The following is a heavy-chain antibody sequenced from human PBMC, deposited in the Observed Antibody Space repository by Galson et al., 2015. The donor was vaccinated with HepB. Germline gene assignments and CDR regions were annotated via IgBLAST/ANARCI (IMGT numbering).Heavy chain of an antibody. Sequence: SLRLSCAASGFTFSNAWMSWVRQAPGKGLEWVGRIKSKTDGGTTDYAAPVKGRFTISRDDSKNTLYLQMNSLKTEDTAVYYCTTDWELLPDAFDIWGQGTMVTVSS. CDR3: TTDWELLPDAFDI. CDR2: IKSKTDGGTT. CDR1: GFTFSNAW. V-gene: IGHV3-15*01. J-gene: IGHJ3*02. D-gene: IGHD1-26*01.